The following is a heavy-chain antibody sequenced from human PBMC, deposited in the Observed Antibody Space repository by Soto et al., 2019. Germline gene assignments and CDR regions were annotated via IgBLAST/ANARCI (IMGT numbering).Heavy chain of an antibody. CDR2: TSYDGSHK. V-gene: IGHV3-30*18. J-gene: IGHJ4*02. D-gene: IGHD4-4*01. Sequence: QVQLVESGGGVVQPGRSLRLSCAASGFTFSRYGMHWVRQVPGKGLEWVAVTSYDGSHKYYADSVKGRFTISRDNSKNTLYLQMNSLRAEDTAVYYCAKEEATVVTLDYWGQGTLVNVSS. CDR3: AKEEATVVTLDY. CDR1: GFTFSRYG.